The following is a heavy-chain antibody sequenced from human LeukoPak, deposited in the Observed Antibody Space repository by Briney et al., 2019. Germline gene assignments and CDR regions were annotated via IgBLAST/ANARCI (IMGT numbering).Heavy chain of an antibody. CDR1: GGTFSSYA. D-gene: IGHD5-18*01. Sequence: ASVKVSCKASGGTFSSYAISWVRQAPGQGLEWMGRIIPILGIANYAQKFQGRVTITADKSTSTAYMELSSLRSEDTAVYYCAREQLWLPGYYYYYGMDVWGQGTTVTVSS. V-gene: IGHV1-69*04. CDR3: AREQLWLPGYYYYYGMDV. J-gene: IGHJ6*02. CDR2: IIPILGIA.